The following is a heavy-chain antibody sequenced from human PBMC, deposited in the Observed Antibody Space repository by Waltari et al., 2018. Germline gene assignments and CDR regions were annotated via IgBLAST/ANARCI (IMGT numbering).Heavy chain of an antibody. CDR3: ARVGDYHGSGRFGLDV. D-gene: IGHD3-10*01. CDR2: INRDGSN. CDR1: DGSFSGYF. V-gene: IGHV4-34*01. Sequence: QVQLQQWGAGLLQPSETLSLTCAVYDGSFSGYFWSWNRQSPGKGLEWIGQINRDGSNIYNPSLKSRVAMSVDTLKSQISLRLTSVTAADAAVYYCARVGDYHGSGRFGLDVWGQGTRVTVSS. J-gene: IGHJ6*02.